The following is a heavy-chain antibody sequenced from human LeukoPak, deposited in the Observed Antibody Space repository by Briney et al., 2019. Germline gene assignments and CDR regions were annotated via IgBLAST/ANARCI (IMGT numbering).Heavy chain of an antibody. CDR3: ARGPRFGELLWHWFDP. Sequence: SETLSLTCTVSGGSISSYYWSWIRQPAGKGLEWIGRIYHSGSTYYNPSLKSRVTISVDTSKNQFSLKLRSVTAADTAVYYCARGPRFGELLWHWFDPWGQGTLVTVSS. J-gene: IGHJ5*02. V-gene: IGHV4-4*07. CDR1: GGSISSYY. CDR2: IYHSGST. D-gene: IGHD3-10*01.